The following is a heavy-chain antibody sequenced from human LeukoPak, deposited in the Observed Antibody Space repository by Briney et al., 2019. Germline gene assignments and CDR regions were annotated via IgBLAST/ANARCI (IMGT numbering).Heavy chain of an antibody. CDR3: ARDALAVTGRFDP. J-gene: IGHJ5*02. V-gene: IGHV3-21*01. CDR2: ISSSSSYI. D-gene: IGHD2-21*02. Sequence: GGSLRLSCAASGFTFSSYEMNWVRQAPGKGLEWVSSISSSSSYIYYADSVKGRFTISRDNAKNSLYLQMNSLRAEDTAVYYCARDALAVTGRFDPWGQGTLVTVSS. CDR1: GFTFSSYE.